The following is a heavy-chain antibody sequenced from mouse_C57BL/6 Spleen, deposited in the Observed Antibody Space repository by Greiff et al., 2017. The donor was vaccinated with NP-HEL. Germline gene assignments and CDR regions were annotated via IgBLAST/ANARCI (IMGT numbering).Heavy chain of an antibody. CDR1: GFSLTSYG. V-gene: IGHV2-2*01. CDR2: IWSGGST. Sequence: QVQLQQSGPGLVQPSQSLSITCTVSGFSLTSYGVHWVRQSPGKGLEWLGVIWSGGSTDYHAAFISSLSISTDNSKGQVFFKMNSLKADDTAIYYCARNGYDYGGGEYYAMDYWGQGTSVTVSS. D-gene: IGHD2-4*01. J-gene: IGHJ4*01. CDR3: ARNGYDYGGGEYYAMDY.